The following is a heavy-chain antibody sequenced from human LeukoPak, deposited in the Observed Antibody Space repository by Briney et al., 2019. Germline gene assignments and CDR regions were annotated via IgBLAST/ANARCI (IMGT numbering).Heavy chain of an antibody. Sequence: PGGSLRLSCAASGFTFSSYWMSWVRQVPEKGLEWVANINQDGSEKYYVDSVGGRFTISRDNAKNSLYLQMNSLRAEDTAVYYCARDRWNGVTPNWFDPWGQGTLVTVSS. CDR1: GFTFSSYW. V-gene: IGHV3-7*01. CDR3: ARDRWNGVTPNWFDP. CDR2: INQDGSEK. J-gene: IGHJ5*02. D-gene: IGHD4-23*01.